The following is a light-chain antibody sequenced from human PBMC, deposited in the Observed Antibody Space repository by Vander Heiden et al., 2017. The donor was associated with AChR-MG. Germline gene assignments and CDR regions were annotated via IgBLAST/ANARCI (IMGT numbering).Light chain of an antibody. CDR3: QSFDIRLSAVV. J-gene: IGLJ2*01. V-gene: IGLV1-40*01. CDR1: TSNAGSTFD. CDR2: GNN. Sequence: QSVLTPPPSESAAPRQRVNISCIRSTSNAGSTFDVHWYQQLPGAAPKLLIYGNNNRPSGVPDRFSGSKSGTSASLAITGLQAEDEADYYCQSFDIRLSAVVFGGGTKLTVL.